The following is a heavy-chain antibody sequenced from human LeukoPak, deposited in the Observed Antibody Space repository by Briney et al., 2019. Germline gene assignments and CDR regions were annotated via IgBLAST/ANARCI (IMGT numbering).Heavy chain of an antibody. CDR1: GDSISSYY. V-gene: IGHV4-59*08. D-gene: IGHD2-21*01. CDR3: ARHDGGAYNLDY. CDR2: IYYSGNT. J-gene: IGHJ4*02. Sequence: SSETLSLTCTVSGDSISSYYWSGIRQPPGKGLEWIGYIYYSGNTNYNPSLKSRVTISVDTSKNQFYSVTAADTAVYYCARHDGGAYNLDYWGQGTLVTVSS.